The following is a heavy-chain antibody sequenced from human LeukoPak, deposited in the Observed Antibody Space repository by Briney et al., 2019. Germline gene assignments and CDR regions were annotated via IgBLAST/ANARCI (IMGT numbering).Heavy chain of an antibody. Sequence: SVKVSCKASGGTFSSYAISWVRQAPGQGLEWMGGTIPIFGTANYAQKFQGRVTITTDESTSTAYMELSSLRSEDTAVYYCARGHVLRFLEWSFNYYMDVWGKGTTVTVSS. J-gene: IGHJ6*03. D-gene: IGHD3-3*01. CDR3: ARGHVLRFLEWSFNYYMDV. CDR2: TIPIFGTA. V-gene: IGHV1-69*05. CDR1: GGTFSSYA.